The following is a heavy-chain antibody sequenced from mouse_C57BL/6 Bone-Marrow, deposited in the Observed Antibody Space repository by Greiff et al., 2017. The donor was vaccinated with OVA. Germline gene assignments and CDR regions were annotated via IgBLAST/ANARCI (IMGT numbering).Heavy chain of an antibody. CDR2: IDPSDSYT. V-gene: IGHV1-69*01. D-gene: IGHD2-3*01. CDR3: ARFYEGAMDY. CDR1: GYTFTSYW. J-gene: IGHJ4*01. Sequence: QVQLKQPGAELVMPGASVKLSCKASGYTFTSYWMHWVKQRPGQGLEWIGEIDPSDSYTNYNQKFKGKSTLTVDKSSSTAYMQLSSLTSEDSAVYYCARFYEGAMDYWGQGTSVTVSS.